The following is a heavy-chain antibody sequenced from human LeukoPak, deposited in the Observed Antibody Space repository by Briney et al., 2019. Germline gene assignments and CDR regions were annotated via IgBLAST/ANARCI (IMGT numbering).Heavy chain of an antibody. CDR3: TTRSGDFWSGLVN. J-gene: IGHJ4*02. CDR2: FDPEEAKM. Sequence: ASVTVSCKVSGNSLSELSIQWVRQAPGKGLECMGGFDPEEAKMVYAQNFQGRVTMTEDTSTQTAYMELSGLTSDDTAVYYCTTRSGDFWSGLVNWGQGTLVTVSS. D-gene: IGHD3-3*01. CDR1: GNSLSELS. V-gene: IGHV1-24*01.